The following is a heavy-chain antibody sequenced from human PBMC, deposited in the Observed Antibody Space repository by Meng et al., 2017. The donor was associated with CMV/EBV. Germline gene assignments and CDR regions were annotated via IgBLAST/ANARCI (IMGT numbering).Heavy chain of an antibody. CDR3: AKDVGRERWIAVAGTFGY. V-gene: IGHV3-23*01. CDR1: GFTFSSYA. D-gene: IGHD6-19*01. J-gene: IGHJ4*02. Sequence: GGSLRLSCAASGFTFSSYAMSWVRQAPGKGLEWVSAISGSGGSTYYADSVKGRFTISRDNSKNTLYLQMNSLRAEDTAVYYCAKDVGRERWIAVAGTFGYWGQGTLVTVSS. CDR2: ISGSGGST.